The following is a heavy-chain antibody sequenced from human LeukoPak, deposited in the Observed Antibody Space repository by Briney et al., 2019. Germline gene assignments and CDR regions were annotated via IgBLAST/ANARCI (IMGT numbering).Heavy chain of an antibody. CDR1: GFTFSSYG. D-gene: IGHD3-3*01. J-gene: IGHJ4*02. Sequence: PGGSLRLSCAASGFTFSSYGMHWVRQAPGKGLEWVAVIWYDGSNKYYADSVKGRFTISRDNSKNTLYLQMNSLRAEDTAVYYCARDRDYDFWSGFGYWGQGTLVTVSS. V-gene: IGHV3-33*01. CDR2: IWYDGSNK. CDR3: ARDRDYDFWSGFGY.